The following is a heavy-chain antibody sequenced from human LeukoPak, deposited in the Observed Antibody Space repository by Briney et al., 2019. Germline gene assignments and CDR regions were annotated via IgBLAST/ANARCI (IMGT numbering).Heavy chain of an antibody. J-gene: IGHJ4*02. CDR3: ARAYDYVWGSYGY. Sequence: SETLSLTCAVSGGSISSGGYSWSWIRQPPGKGLEWIGYIYYSGSTYYNPSLKSRVTISVDTSKNQFSLKLSSVTAADTAVYYCARAYDYVWGSYGYWGQGTLVTVSS. D-gene: IGHD3-16*01. V-gene: IGHV4-30-4*07. CDR2: IYYSGST. CDR1: GGSISSGGYS.